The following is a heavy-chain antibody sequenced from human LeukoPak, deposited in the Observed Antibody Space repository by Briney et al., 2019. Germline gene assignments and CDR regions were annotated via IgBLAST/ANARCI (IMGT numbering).Heavy chain of an antibody. CDR2: INPNSGGT. J-gene: IGHJ6*03. CDR1: GYTFTGYY. D-gene: IGHD6-13*01. V-gene: IGHV1-2*02. Sequence: ASVKVSCKASGYTFTGYYMHWVRQAPGQGLEWMGWINPNSGGTNYAQKFQGRVTMTRDTSISTAYMELSRLRSDDTAVYYCARDSIAAALVSYYYYMDVWGKGTTVTVSS. CDR3: ARDSIAAALVSYYYYMDV.